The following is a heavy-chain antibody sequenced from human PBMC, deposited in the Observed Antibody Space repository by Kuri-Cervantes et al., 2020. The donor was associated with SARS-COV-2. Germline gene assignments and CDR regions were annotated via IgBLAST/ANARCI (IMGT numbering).Heavy chain of an antibody. J-gene: IGHJ6*02. D-gene: IGHD3-10*02. CDR3: VRGVLDV. V-gene: IGHV3-30*02. Sequence: GESLKISCAASGFTFSSYGMHWVRQAPGKGLEWVAFIRYDGSNKYYADSVKGRFTISRDNAKNSLYLQMSSLRAADTAVYYCVRGVLDVWGQGTTVTVSS. CDR1: GFTFSSYG. CDR2: IRYDGSNK.